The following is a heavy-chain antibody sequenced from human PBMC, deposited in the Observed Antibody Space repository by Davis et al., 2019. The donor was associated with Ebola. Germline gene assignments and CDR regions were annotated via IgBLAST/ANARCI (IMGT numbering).Heavy chain of an antibody. CDR3: ARDRPYSSSLRMDV. Sequence: GESLKISCAASGFTFSSYAMSWVRQAPGKGLEWVSAISGSGGSTYYADSVKGRFTISRDNSKNTLYLQMNSLRAEDTAVYYCARDRPYSSSLRMDVWGQGTTVIVSS. V-gene: IGHV3-23*01. J-gene: IGHJ6*02. CDR2: ISGSGGST. D-gene: IGHD6-6*01. CDR1: GFTFSSYA.